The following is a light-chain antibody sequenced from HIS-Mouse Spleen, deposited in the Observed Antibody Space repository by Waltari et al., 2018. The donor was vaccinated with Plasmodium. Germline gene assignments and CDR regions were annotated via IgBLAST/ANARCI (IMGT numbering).Light chain of an antibody. V-gene: IGLV1-47*01. CDR3: AAWDDSLSGPV. J-gene: IGLJ3*02. Sequence: QSVLTQPPSASGTPGQRVTISCSGSSSNIGSNYVYWYQQLPGTAPKLLIYRNNQRPSCVPYRCSGSKSGTSASLAISGLRSEDEADYYCAAWDDSLSGPVFGGGTKLTVL. CDR1: SSNIGSNY. CDR2: RNN.